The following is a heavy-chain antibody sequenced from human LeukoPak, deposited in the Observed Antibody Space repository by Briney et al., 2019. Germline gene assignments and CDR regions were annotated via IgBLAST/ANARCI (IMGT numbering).Heavy chain of an antibody. D-gene: IGHD3-10*01. V-gene: IGHV1-2*04. CDR1: GYTFTGYY. Sequence: ASVKVSCKASGYTFTGYYMHWVRQAPGQGLEWMGWINPNSGGANYAQKFQGWVTMTRNTSISTAYMELSRLRSDDTAVYYCARAHYGSGSYSPTNWFDPWGQGTLVTVSS. CDR3: ARAHYGSGSYSPTNWFDP. J-gene: IGHJ5*02. CDR2: INPNSGGA.